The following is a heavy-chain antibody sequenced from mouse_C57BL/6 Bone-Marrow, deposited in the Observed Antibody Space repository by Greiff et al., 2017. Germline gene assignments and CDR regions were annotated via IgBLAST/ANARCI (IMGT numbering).Heavy chain of an antibody. CDR3: ARDGDSSGPWAMDY. CDR1: GFTFSDFY. J-gene: IGHJ4*01. Sequence: EVQVVESGGGLVQSGRSLRLSCATSGFTFSDFYMEWVRQAPGKGLEWIAASRNKANDYTTEYSASVKGRFIVSRDTSQSILYLQMNALRAEDTAIYYCARDGDSSGPWAMDYWGQGTSVTVSS. V-gene: IGHV7-1*01. D-gene: IGHD3-2*02. CDR2: SRNKANDYTT.